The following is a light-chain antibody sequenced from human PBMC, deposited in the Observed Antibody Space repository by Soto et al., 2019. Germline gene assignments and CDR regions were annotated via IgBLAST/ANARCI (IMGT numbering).Light chain of an antibody. CDR2: GAS. V-gene: IGKV3-20*01. Sequence: TPSPGTLSSSPGERATLSCRASQAVSSNYLAWYQQKPGQAPRLLISGASGRATGVPDRFSGSGSGTEFTLTIDRLESEDFAVYFCQQYGDLPWTFGQGTKVDIK. CDR3: QQYGDLPWT. J-gene: IGKJ1*01. CDR1: QAVSSNY.